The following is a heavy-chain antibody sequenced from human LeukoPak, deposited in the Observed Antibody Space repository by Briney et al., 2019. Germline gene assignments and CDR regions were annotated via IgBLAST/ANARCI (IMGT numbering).Heavy chain of an antibody. Sequence: PSETLSLTCTVSGGSISSYYWSWIRQPPGKGLVWIGYIYYSGSTNYNPSLKSRVTISVDTSKNQFSLKLSSVTAADTAVYYCARGAGGSHYYDSSGLNYWGQGTLVTVSS. J-gene: IGHJ4*02. CDR1: GGSISSYY. CDR3: ARGAGGSHYYDSSGLNY. CDR2: IYYSGST. V-gene: IGHV4-59*01. D-gene: IGHD3-22*01.